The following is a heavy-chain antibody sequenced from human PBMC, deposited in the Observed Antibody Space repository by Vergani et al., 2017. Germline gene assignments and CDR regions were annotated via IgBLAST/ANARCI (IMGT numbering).Heavy chain of an antibody. V-gene: IGHV4-59*01. Sequence: QVQLQESGPGLVKPSETLSLTCTVSGGSISSYYWSWIGHPPGQGLEWIGYIYYSGSTNDNPSLKSRVTISVDTSKNQFSLKLSSVTAADTAVYYCARDGSSYWNNWFDPWGQGTLVSVSS. CDR3: ARDGSSYWNNWFDP. CDR1: GGSISSYY. J-gene: IGHJ5*02. CDR2: IYYSGST. D-gene: IGHD6-6*01.